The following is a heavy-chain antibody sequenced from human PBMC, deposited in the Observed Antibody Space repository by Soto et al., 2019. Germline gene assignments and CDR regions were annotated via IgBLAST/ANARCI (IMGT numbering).Heavy chain of an antibody. J-gene: IGHJ6*02. D-gene: IGHD6-6*01. CDR3: VGQPLATLALCGMDV. V-gene: IGHV6-1*01. Sequence: SQTLSLTCVISGDSVSANSAAWNWIRQSPSRGLEWLGRTYYRSKWNFDYAESVKSRMSIIPDTSNNHFSLLLNSVTPEDTAVYHCVGQPLATLALCGMDVWGQGTTVTVS. CDR2: TYYRSKWNF. CDR1: GDSVSANSAA.